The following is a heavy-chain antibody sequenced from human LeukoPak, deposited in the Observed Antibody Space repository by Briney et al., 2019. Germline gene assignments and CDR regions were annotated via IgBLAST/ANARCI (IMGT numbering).Heavy chain of an antibody. CDR1: GYTFNSYY. V-gene: IGHV1-18*01. CDR2: ISCYNGAT. D-gene: IGHD2-15*01. Sequence: ASVKVSCKASGYTFNSYYVAWVRQAPGQGLEWMGWISCYNGATNYARKLRDRITMTTGTSTTTVYMELRSLRFDDTAIYYCARMICSGDRCYPPSAVDIWGQGTMVTVSS. CDR3: ARMICSGDRCYPPSAVDI. J-gene: IGHJ3*02.